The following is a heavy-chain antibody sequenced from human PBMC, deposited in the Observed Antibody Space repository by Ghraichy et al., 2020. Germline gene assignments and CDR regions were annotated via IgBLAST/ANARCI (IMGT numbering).Heavy chain of an antibody. CDR3: AHASRGYDSSTGYYLRSFDY. Sequence: SGPTLVNPTQTLTLTCTFSGFSLMTSGVGWIRQPPGEALEWLALIYWSVDKLYSPSLKSGVTVTKDTSRDRVVLTMTNIDPVDTATYYCAHASRGYDSSTGYYLRSFDYWGLGILVTVSS. J-gene: IGHJ4*02. D-gene: IGHD3-3*01. CDR2: IYWSVDK. V-gene: IGHV2-5*01. CDR1: GFSLMTSGVG.